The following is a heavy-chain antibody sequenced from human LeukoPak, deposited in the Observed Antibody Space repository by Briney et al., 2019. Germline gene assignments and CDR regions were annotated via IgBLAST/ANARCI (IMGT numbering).Heavy chain of an antibody. V-gene: IGHV4-39*01. CDR2: IYYTGNT. CDR1: GFTLSSFW. J-gene: IGHJ4*02. CDR3: ARQTGSGLFILP. Sequence: GSLRLSCAASGFTLSSFWMSWVRQPPGKGLEWIGSIYYTGNTYYNASLKSRVSISVDMSKNQFSLRLTSVTAADTAVYYCARQTGSGLFILPGGQGTLVTVSS. D-gene: IGHD3/OR15-3a*01.